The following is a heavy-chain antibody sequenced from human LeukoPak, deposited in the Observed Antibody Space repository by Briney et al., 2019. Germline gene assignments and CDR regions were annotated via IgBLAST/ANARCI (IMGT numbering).Heavy chain of an antibody. Sequence: PSQTLSLTCTVSGGSISSGGYYWSWIRQHPGKGLEWIGYIYYSGSTNYNPSLKSRVTISVDTSKNQFSLKLSSVTAADTAVYYCARSTGYSALFDPWGQGTLVTVSS. J-gene: IGHJ5*02. CDR3: ARSTGYSALFDP. CDR2: IYYSGST. V-gene: IGHV4-31*03. CDR1: GGSISSGGYY. D-gene: IGHD6-13*01.